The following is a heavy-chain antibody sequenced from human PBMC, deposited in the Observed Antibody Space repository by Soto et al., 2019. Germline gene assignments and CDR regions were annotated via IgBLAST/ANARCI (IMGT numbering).Heavy chain of an antibody. CDR2: IYSGGST. Sequence: EVQLVESGGGLIQPGGSLRLSCAASGFTVSSNYMSWVRQAPGKGLEWVSVIYSGGSTYYADSVKGRFTISRDNSKNTLYLQMNRLRAEDTAVYYCTSDSVESGSPEYFQHWGQGTLVNVSS. CDR1: GFTVSSNY. D-gene: IGHD3-22*01. V-gene: IGHV3-53*01. CDR3: TSDSVESGSPEYFQH. J-gene: IGHJ1*01.